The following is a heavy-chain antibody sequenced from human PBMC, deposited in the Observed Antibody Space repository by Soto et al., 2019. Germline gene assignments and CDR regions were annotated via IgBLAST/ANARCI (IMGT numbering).Heavy chain of an antibody. J-gene: IGHJ4*02. V-gene: IGHV3-30*18. CDR3: AKDSVREPLRPSLGY. CDR2: ISYDGSNK. D-gene: IGHD3-16*01. CDR1: GFTFSSYG. Sequence: HPGGSLRLSCAASGFTFSSYGMHWVRQAPGKGLEWVAVISYDGSNKYYADSVKGRFTISRDNSKNTLYLQMNSLRAEDTAVYYCAKDSVREPLRPSLGYWGQGTLVTVSS.